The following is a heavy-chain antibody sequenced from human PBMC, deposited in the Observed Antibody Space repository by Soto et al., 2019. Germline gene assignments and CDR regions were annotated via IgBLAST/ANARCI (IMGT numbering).Heavy chain of an antibody. Sequence: SETLSLTCAVSGGSISSSIYDWVGIRQPPGKVLEWIGSIYYSGSTYYNPSLKSRVTISVDTSKNQFSLKLSSVTAADTAVYYCARTVRGVIVEYYYYYGMDVWGQGTTVTVSS. V-gene: IGHV4-39*01. CDR1: GGSISSSIYD. D-gene: IGHD3-10*01. CDR2: IYYSGST. CDR3: ARTVRGVIVEYYYYYGMDV. J-gene: IGHJ6*02.